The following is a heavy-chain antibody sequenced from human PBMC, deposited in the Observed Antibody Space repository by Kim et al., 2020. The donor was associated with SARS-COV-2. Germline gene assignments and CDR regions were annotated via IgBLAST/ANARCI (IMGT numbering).Heavy chain of an antibody. CDR1: GGSFSGYY. CDR3: ARAPPDGDYGDY. J-gene: IGHJ4*02. CDR2: INHSGST. V-gene: IGHV4-34*01. D-gene: IGHD4-17*01. Sequence: SETLSLTCAVYGGSFSGYYWSWIRQPPGKGLEWIGEINHSGSTNYNPSLKSRVTISVDTSKNQFSLKLSSVTAADTAVYYCARAPPDGDYGDYWGQGTLVTVSS.